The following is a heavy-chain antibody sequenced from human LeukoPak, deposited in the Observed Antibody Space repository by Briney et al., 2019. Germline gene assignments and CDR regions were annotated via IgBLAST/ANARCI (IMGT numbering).Heavy chain of an antibody. V-gene: IGHV3-48*01. J-gene: IGHJ4*02. CDR3: ARGGSGYDFDS. Sequence: GGSLRLSCAASGFTFSSYSMKWVRQAPGKGLEWVSYISSSSSTIYYADSVKGRFTISRDSAKNSLYLQMDSLRAEDTAVYYCARGGSGYDFDSWGQGTLVTVSS. CDR1: GFTFSSYS. CDR2: ISSSSSTI. D-gene: IGHD5-12*01.